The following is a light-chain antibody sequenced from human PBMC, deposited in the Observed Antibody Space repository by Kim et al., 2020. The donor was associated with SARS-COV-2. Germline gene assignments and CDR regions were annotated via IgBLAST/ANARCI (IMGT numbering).Light chain of an antibody. CDR1: QSVEGW. Sequence: LSASVGDSATITCRTSQSVEGWVAWYQQKPGRAPRLLIYKASILEPGVSSKFSGSGSGTEFTLTIDGLQPGDSATYYCQQYYTWTFGQGTKVDIK. CDR2: KAS. V-gene: IGKV1-5*03. J-gene: IGKJ1*01. CDR3: QQYYTWT.